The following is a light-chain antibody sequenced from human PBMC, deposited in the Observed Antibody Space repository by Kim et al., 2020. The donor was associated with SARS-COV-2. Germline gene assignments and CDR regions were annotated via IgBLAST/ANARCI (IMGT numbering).Light chain of an antibody. CDR2: SNN. V-gene: IGLV1-44*01. CDR3: AAWDDSLNGWV. J-gene: IGLJ3*02. Sequence: ELTQPPSASGTPGQRVTISCSGSSSNIGSNIVNWYQQLPGTAPKLLIYSNNQRPSGVPDRFSGSKSGTSASLAISGLQSEDEADYYCAAWDDSLNGWVFGGGTQLTVL. CDR1: SSNIGSNI.